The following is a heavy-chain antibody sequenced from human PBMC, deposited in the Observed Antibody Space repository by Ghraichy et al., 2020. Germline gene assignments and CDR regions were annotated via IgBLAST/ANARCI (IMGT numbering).Heavy chain of an antibody. V-gene: IGHV4-39*01. D-gene: IGHD5-24*01. CDR2: IYYSGST. CDR3: ARSGDGYNQNWFDP. Sequence: SETLSLTCTVSGGSISSSSYYWGWIRQPPGKGLEWIGSIYYSGSTYYNPSLKSRVTISVDTSKNQFSLKLSSVTAADTAVYYCARSGDGYNQNWFDPWGQGTLVTVSS. J-gene: IGHJ5*02. CDR1: GGSISSSSYY.